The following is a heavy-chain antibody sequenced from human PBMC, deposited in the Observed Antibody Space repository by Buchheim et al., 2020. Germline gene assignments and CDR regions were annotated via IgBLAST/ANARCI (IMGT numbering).Heavy chain of an antibody. Sequence: EVQVVESGGGLVQPGGSLRLSCAASGFTFSSYWMNWVRRAPGKGLEWLANINEDGSGGSYGDYVKGRFTVSRDNAKSSLYLQMNSLRAEDTAVYYCAKDPQPRVGLWYFDLWGRGTL. CDR1: GFTFSSYW. CDR3: AKDPQPRVGLWYFDL. V-gene: IGHV3-7*03. D-gene: IGHD3/OR15-3a*01. CDR2: INEDGSGG. J-gene: IGHJ2*01.